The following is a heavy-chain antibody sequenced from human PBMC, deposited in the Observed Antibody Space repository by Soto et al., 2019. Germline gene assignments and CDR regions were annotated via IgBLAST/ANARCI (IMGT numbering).Heavy chain of an antibody. D-gene: IGHD3-16*01. J-gene: IGHJ4*02. V-gene: IGHV2-26*01. Sequence: QVTLKVSGPVLVTPTETLTLTCTVSGFSLTDTMVGVAWIRQPTGKALEWLAHIFANDAESYVTSLRCRLTISKDTSNSQVVLTRSDMNPVDTATYYCARISRYAYDCDNWGQGTLVTVSS. CDR1: GFSLTDTMVG. CDR3: ARISRYAYDCDN. CDR2: IFANDAE.